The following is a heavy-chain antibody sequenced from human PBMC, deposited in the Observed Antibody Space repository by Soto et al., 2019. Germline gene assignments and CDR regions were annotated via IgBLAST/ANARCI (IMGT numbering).Heavy chain of an antibody. CDR3: ARGFSPENY. V-gene: IGHV1-18*01. CDR1: GYTFSDYG. Sequence: QVHLVQWEGEVKKPGASVKVSCRTSGYTFSDYGVSWVRQAPGQGIAWMGWINTFNGNTKYGQKLQARDTLSIAPSTRTVFLELTSLKFADAAVYFCARGFSPENYWGQGTRVIVSS. J-gene: IGHJ4*02. CDR2: INTFNGNT.